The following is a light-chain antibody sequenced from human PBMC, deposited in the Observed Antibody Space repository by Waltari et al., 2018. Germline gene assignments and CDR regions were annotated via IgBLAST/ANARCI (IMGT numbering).Light chain of an antibody. Sequence: DIQLTQSPSTLSASVGDRVTITCRASTSISRWLARYQQKPGKAPNLLIYKASTLESGGPSRFSGSGSGTEFTLTISSLQPDDFATYYCQQYNSYSRTFGQGTKVEIK. J-gene: IGKJ1*01. CDR2: KAS. V-gene: IGKV1-5*03. CDR1: TSISRW. CDR3: QQYNSYSRT.